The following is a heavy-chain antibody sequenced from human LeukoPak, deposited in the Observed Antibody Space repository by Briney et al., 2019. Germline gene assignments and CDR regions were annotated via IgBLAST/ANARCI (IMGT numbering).Heavy chain of an antibody. CDR1: GGTFSSYA. CDR3: AREGIAYGDYTPFDY. D-gene: IGHD4-17*01. CDR2: IIPILGIA. V-gene: IGHV1-69*04. J-gene: IGHJ4*02. Sequence: GASVKVSCKASGGTFSSYAISWARQAPGQGLEWMGSIIPILGIANYAQKFQGRVTITADKSTSTAYMELSSLRSEDTAVYYCAREGIAYGDYTPFDYWGQGTLVTVSS.